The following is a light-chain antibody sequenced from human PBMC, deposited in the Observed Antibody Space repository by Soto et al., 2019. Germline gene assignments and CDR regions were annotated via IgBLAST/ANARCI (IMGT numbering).Light chain of an antibody. Sequence: EIVLTQSPDTLSLSPGERATLSCRASQSVNRNLAWFRQKPGQAPRLLIYDASNRATGVPARFGGSGSGTDFTLTIGSLEPEDSAVYYCQQRSNWPLTFGGGTQVEIK. J-gene: IGKJ4*01. V-gene: IGKV3-11*01. CDR3: QQRSNWPLT. CDR1: QSVNRN. CDR2: DAS.